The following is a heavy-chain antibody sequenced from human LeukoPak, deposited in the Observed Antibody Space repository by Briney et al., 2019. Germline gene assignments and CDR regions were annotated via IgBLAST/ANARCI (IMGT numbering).Heavy chain of an antibody. CDR3: ATMSFIDP. D-gene: IGHD3-10*02. CDR1: GFTFSSYS. J-gene: IGHJ5*02. V-gene: IGHV3-21*01. CDR2: ISSSSSYM. Sequence: PGGSLRLSCAASGFTFSSYSMNWVRQAPGKGLEWVSSISSSSSYMYYADSVKGRFTISRDNAKNSLYLQMNSLRAEDTAVYYCATMSFIDPWGQGTLVTVSS.